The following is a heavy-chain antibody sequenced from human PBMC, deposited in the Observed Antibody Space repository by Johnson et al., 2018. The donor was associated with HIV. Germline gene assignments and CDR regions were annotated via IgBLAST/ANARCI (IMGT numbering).Heavy chain of an antibody. CDR3: ARAGYYYDSSGYYSLAFDI. D-gene: IGHD3-22*01. J-gene: IGHJ3*02. Sequence: MLLVESGGGLVQPGGSLRLSCAASGFTFDDYGMSWVRQAPGKGLEWVSGINWNGGNTGYVDSVKGRFTISRDNAKNSLYLQMNSLRAEDTAVYYCARAGYYYDSSGYYSLAFDIWGQGTMVTVSS. V-gene: IGHV3-20*04. CDR2: INWNGGNT. CDR1: GFTFDDYG.